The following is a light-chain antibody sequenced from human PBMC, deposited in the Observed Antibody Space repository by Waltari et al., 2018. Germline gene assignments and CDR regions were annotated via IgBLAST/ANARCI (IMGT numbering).Light chain of an antibody. J-gene: IGLJ3*02. CDR1: SSDVGNYNL. V-gene: IGLV2-23*02. CDR2: EVA. CDR3: CSYAASSTWV. Sequence: QSALTQPASVSGSPGQSITISCTGTSSDVGNYNLVSWYQQHPGKAPKLMIYEVATRTSGVSNRFSGSKSGNTASLTISGLQAEDEADYYCCSYAASSTWVFGGGTKLTVL.